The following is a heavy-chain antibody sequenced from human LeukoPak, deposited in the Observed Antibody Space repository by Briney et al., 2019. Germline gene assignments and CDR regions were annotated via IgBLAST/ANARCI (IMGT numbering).Heavy chain of an antibody. V-gene: IGHV6-1*01. CDR1: GDSVSSNSAA. CDR2: TYYRSKWYN. Sequence: LSQTLSLTRAISGDSVSSNSAAWNWIRQSPSRGLEWLGRTYYRSKWYNDYAVSVKSRITINPDTSKNQFSLQLNSVTPEDTAVYYCARDGCSSTSCYPYYYGMDVWGQGTTVTVSS. CDR3: ARDGCSSTSCYPYYYGMDV. D-gene: IGHD2-2*01. J-gene: IGHJ6*02.